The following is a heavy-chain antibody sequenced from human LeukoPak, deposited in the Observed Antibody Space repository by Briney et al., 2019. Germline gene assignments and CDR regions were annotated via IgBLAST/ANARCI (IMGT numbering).Heavy chain of an antibody. J-gene: IGHJ4*02. Sequence: PGGSLRLSCAVSGVTFNNYAMSWVRQAPGKGLERVSAITGSGSDTYYVDSVKGRFTISRDNSKNTLYLQMSSLRAEDTAVYYCARGTYYYDSSGYYFDYWGQGTLVTVSS. CDR3: ARGTYYYDSSGYYFDY. V-gene: IGHV3-23*01. D-gene: IGHD3-22*01. CDR1: GVTFNNYA. CDR2: ITGSGSDT.